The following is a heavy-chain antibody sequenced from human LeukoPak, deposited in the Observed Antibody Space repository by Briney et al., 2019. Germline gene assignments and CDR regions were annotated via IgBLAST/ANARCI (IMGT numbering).Heavy chain of an antibody. Sequence: PGGSLRLSCAASKFTFSDYYMTWVRQAPGKGPEWVAYMNQFGTEIKYLDSVKGRFTISRDNAKNSLYLWMTGLTADDTAVYYCARGTYYYEFWGQGTLVIVSS. CDR2: MNQFGTEI. CDR3: ARGTYYYEF. D-gene: IGHD3/OR15-3a*01. V-gene: IGHV3-7*04. J-gene: IGHJ4*02. CDR1: KFTFSDYY.